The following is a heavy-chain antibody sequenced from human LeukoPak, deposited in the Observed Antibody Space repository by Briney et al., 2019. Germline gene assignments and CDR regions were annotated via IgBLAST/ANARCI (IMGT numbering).Heavy chain of an antibody. CDR3: ARGHSSGLPHYGMDV. D-gene: IGHD6-19*01. CDR2: SNHSGST. CDR1: GGSFSGYY. V-gene: IGHV4-34*01. J-gene: IGHJ6*02. Sequence: SETLSLTCAGYGGSFSGYYWSWIRQPPGKGLEWIGESNHSGSTNYNPSLKSRVTISVDTSKNQFSLKLSSVTAADTAVYYCARGHSSGLPHYGMDVWGQGTTVTVSS.